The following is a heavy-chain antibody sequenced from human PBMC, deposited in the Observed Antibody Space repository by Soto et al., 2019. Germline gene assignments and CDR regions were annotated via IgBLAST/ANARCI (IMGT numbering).Heavy chain of an antibody. D-gene: IGHD4-17*01. Sequence: KPSETLSLTCTVSGGSISSGDYYWSWIRQPPGKGLEWIGYIYYSGSTYYNPSLKSRVTISVGTSKNQFSLKLSSVTAADTAVYYCARAYGDYVFDYWGQGTLVTVSS. CDR1: GGSISSGDYY. J-gene: IGHJ4*02. CDR2: IYYSGST. V-gene: IGHV4-30-4*02. CDR3: ARAYGDYVFDY.